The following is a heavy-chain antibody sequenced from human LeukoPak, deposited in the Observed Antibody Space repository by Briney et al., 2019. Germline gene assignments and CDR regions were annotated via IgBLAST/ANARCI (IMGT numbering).Heavy chain of an antibody. CDR2: ISYDGSNK. V-gene: IGHV3-30*18. Sequence: GGSLRLSCAASEFTLSNYGMHWVRQAPGKGLEWVAFISYDGSNKYYADSVKGRFTISRDNSKNTLYLQMNSLRAEDTAVFYCAKDLWAAAGYFDYWGQGTLVTVSS. CDR3: AKDLWAAAGYFDY. J-gene: IGHJ4*02. CDR1: EFTLSNYG. D-gene: IGHD6-13*01.